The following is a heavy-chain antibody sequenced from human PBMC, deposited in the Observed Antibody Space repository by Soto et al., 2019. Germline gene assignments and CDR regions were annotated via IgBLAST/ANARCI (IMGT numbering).Heavy chain of an antibody. J-gene: IGHJ5*02. Sequence: QVQLVQSGAEVKKPGASVKVSCKASGYTFTSYDISWVRQAPGQGLEWMAWISTYNGNTNYAQKLQGRVTMTTDTSTSTAYMELRSLRAADTAVYYCASGFRVAATRWWFDPWGQGTLVTVSS. D-gene: IGHD2-15*01. CDR1: GYTFTSYD. CDR3: ASGFRVAATRWWFDP. CDR2: ISTYNGNT. V-gene: IGHV1-18*01.